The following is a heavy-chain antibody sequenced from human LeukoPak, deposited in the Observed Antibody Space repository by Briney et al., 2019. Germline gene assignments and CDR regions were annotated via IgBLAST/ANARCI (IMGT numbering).Heavy chain of an antibody. CDR2: INHSGST. D-gene: IGHD3-22*01. CDR3: ARPRDDSSGYYYNWFDP. V-gene: IGHV4-34*01. CDR1: GGSFSGYY. J-gene: IGHJ5*02. Sequence: NSSETLSLTCAVYGGSFSGYYWSWIRQPPGKGLEWIGEINHSGSTNYNPSLKSRVTISVDTSKNQFSLKLSSVTAADTAVYYCARPRDDSSGYYYNWFDPWGQGTLVTVSS.